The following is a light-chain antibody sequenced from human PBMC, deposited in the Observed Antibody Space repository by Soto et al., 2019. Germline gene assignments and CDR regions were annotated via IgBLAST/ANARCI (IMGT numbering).Light chain of an antibody. Sequence: DIQMTQSPSSVSASVGDSLTITCRASQNVGDRLAWYQQKLGKAPQLLIQKASILQPGIPSRFSGSGSATYFTLTISGLQPDDFATYYCQQYDTFALTFGGGTKVDIK. V-gene: IGKV1-12*01. J-gene: IGKJ4*01. CDR1: QNVGDR. CDR2: KAS. CDR3: QQYDTFALT.